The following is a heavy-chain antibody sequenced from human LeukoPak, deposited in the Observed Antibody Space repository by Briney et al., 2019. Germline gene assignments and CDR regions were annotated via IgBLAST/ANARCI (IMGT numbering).Heavy chain of an antibody. V-gene: IGHV4-4*07. CDR2: IYGSGST. Sequence: SETLSLTCTVSGGSISSYYWSWIRQPAGKGLEWIGRIYGSGSTNYNPSLKSRVTMSVDTSKNQVSLKLRSVTAADTAVYYCARDPSAVAGYFDYWGQGTLVTVSS. CDR3: ARDPSAVAGYFDY. J-gene: IGHJ4*02. D-gene: IGHD6-19*01. CDR1: GGSISSYY.